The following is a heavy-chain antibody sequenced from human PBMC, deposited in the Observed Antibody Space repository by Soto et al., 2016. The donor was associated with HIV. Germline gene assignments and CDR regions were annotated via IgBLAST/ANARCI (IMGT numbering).Heavy chain of an antibody. Sequence: EVQLVETGGGLIQPGGSLRLSCAASGFTISFNYMSWVRQAPGKGLEWVSVIYSGGSTYYADSVKGRFTISRDNSKNTLYLQMNSLRAEDTAVYYCARGPYSSSWYGMDVWGPRDHGSPSPQ. V-gene: IGHV3-53*02. D-gene: IGHD6-13*01. CDR2: IYSGGST. CDR3: ARGPYSSSWYGMDV. CDR1: GFTISFNY. J-gene: IGHJ6*01.